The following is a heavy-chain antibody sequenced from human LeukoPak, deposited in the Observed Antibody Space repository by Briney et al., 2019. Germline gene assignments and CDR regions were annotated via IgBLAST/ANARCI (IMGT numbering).Heavy chain of an antibody. V-gene: IGHV3-33*01. CDR1: GFTFSSYG. Sequence: GGSLRLSCAASGFTFSSYGMRWVRQAPGKGLEWVAVIWYDGSNKYYADSVKGRFTISRDNSKNTLYLQMNSLRAEDTAVYYCAREYKSLNDAFDIWGQGTMVTVSS. CDR3: AREYKSLNDAFDI. CDR2: IWYDGSNK. D-gene: IGHD1-14*01. J-gene: IGHJ3*02.